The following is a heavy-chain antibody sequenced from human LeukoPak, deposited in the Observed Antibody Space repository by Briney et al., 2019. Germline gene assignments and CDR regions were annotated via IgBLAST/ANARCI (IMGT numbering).Heavy chain of an antibody. CDR2: INSDGSST. CDR3: ARENGYNYDYNAFDI. Sequence: GGSLRLSCAASGFTFSSYWMHWVRQAPVKGLVWVSRINSDGSSTSYADSVKGRFTISRDNAKNTLYLQMNSLRAEDTAVYYCARENGYNYDYNAFDIWGQGTMVTVSS. D-gene: IGHD5-12*01. CDR1: GFTFSSYW. V-gene: IGHV3-74*01. J-gene: IGHJ3*02.